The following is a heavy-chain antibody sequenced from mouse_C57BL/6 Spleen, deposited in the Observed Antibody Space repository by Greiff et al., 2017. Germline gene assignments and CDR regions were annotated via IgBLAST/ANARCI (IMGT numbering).Heavy chain of an antibody. V-gene: IGHV5-4*01. J-gene: IGHJ4*01. CDR1: GFTFSSYA. CDR3: AGDKRLGEYAMDY. D-gene: IGHD2-13*01. CDR2: ISDGGSYT. Sequence: EVKLMESGGGLVKPGGSLKLSCAASGFTFSSYAMSWVRQTPEKRLEWVATISDGGSYTYYPDNVKGRFTISRDNAKNNLYLQMSHLKSEDTAMYYCAGDKRLGEYAMDYWGQGTSVTVSS.